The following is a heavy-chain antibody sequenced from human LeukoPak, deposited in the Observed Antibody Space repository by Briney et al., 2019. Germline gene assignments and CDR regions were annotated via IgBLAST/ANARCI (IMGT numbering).Heavy chain of an antibody. CDR1: GFIFSSYA. D-gene: IGHD6-6*01. V-gene: IGHV3-23*01. J-gene: IGHJ3*02. CDR3: AKEYSSSFFAGSFAFDI. CDR2: ISGSGGST. Sequence: GGSLRLSCAASGFIFSSYAMSWVRQAPGKVRGWVSAISGSGGSTYYADSVKGRFTISRDNSKNTLYLQMNSLRAEDTAVYYCAKEYSSSFFAGSFAFDIWGQGTMVTVSS.